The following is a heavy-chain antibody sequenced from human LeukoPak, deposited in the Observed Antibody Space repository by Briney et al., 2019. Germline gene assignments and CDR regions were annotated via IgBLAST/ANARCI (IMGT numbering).Heavy chain of an antibody. Sequence: GGSLRLSCAASGFTFSSYGMHWVRQAPGKGLEWVAVIWYDGSNKYYADSVKGRFTISRDNSRNTLYLQMNSLRAEDTAVYYCARKGNRSHDWCFDYWGQGTLVTVSS. CDR2: IWYDGSNK. CDR3: ARKGNRSHDWCFDY. V-gene: IGHV3-33*01. CDR1: GFTFSSYG. D-gene: IGHD3-3*01. J-gene: IGHJ4*02.